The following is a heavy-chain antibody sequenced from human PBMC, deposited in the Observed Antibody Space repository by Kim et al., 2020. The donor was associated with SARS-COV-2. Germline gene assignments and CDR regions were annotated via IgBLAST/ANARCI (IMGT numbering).Heavy chain of an antibody. J-gene: IGHJ5*02. CDR3: ARTYGDRPGDWFDP. CDR1: GGSISSSSYY. D-gene: IGHD4-17*01. Sequence: SETLSLTCTVSGGSISSSSYYWGWIRQPPGKGLEWIGSIYYSGSTYYNPSLKSRVTISVDTSKNQFSLKLSSVTAADTAVYYCARTYGDRPGDWFDPWGQGTLVTVSS. V-gene: IGHV4-39*01. CDR2: IYYSGST.